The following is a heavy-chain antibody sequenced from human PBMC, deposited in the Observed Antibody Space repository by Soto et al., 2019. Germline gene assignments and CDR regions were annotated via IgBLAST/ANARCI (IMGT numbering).Heavy chain of an antibody. CDR3: ASAIWSHHYVGP. CDR1: GGSFSGYY. V-gene: IGHV4-34*01. Sequence: QVRLQQWGTGLLKSSETLSLTCAVSGGSFSGYYWSWLRQPPGKGLEWIGEINHSGSSNYNPSLKSRVTISVDTSNPQFAQKLTSITAADPGVYYCASAIWSHHYVGPWGQGTLVPVSS. J-gene: IGHJ5*02. CDR2: INHSGSS. D-gene: IGHD4-17*01.